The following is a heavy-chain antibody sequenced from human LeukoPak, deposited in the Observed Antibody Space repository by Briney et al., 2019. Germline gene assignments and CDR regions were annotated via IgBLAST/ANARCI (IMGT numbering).Heavy chain of an antibody. D-gene: IGHD2-15*01. CDR1: GFTFSGSA. Sequence: PGGSLRLSCAASGFTFSGSAMHWVRQASGKGLEWVGRIRTKANSYATTYAASVKGRFTISRDDSENTAYLQMNSLKTEDTAVYYCTRHQGAGGSGVDYWGQGTLVTVSS. CDR2: IRTKANSYAT. J-gene: IGHJ4*02. CDR3: TRHQGAGGSGVDY. V-gene: IGHV3-73*01.